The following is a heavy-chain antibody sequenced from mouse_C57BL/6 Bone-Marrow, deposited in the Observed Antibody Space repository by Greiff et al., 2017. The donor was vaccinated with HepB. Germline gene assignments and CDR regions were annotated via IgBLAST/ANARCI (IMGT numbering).Heavy chain of an antibody. CDR2: INPNNGGT. D-gene: IGHD4-1*01. Sequence: EVQLQQSGPELVKPGASLKISCKASGYTFTDYYMNWVKQSHGKSLEWIGDINPNNGGTSYNQKFKGKATLTVDKSSSTAYMELRSLTSEDSAAYYCARSDWDGDGMDYWGQGTSVTVSS. CDR3: ARSDWDGDGMDY. CDR1: GYTFTDYY. V-gene: IGHV1-26*01. J-gene: IGHJ4*01.